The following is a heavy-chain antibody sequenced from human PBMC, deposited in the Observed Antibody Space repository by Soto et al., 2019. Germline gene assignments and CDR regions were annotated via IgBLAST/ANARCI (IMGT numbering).Heavy chain of an antibody. J-gene: IGHJ4*02. Sequence: GGSLRLSCAASGFTFSSYAIHWVRQAPGKGLEWVAVISYDGSNKYYADSVKGRFTISRDNSKNTLYLQMNSLRAEDTAVYYCASSSSGWDHFDYWGQGTLVTVSS. D-gene: IGHD6-19*01. CDR3: ASSSSGWDHFDY. V-gene: IGHV3-30-3*01. CDR2: ISYDGSNK. CDR1: GFTFSSYA.